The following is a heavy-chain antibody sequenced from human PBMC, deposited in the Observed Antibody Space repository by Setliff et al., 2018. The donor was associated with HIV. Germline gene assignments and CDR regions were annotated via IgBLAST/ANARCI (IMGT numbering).Heavy chain of an antibody. CDR2: VYHSGST. Sequence: PSETLSLTCTVSGGSISSDYWSWIRQPPGKGLEWIGYVYHSGSTDYNPSLKSRVTISVDTSKNQFSLNLNSVTAADAAVYYCARGSLITAHYSSGWYWFDPWGQGTLVTVSS. CDR3: ARGSLITAHYSSGWYWFDP. J-gene: IGHJ5*02. V-gene: IGHV4-59*08. CDR1: GGSISSDY. D-gene: IGHD6-19*01.